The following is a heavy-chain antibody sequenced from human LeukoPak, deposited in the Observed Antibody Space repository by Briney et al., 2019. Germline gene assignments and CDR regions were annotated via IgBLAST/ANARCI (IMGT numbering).Heavy chain of an antibody. J-gene: IGHJ6*04. V-gene: IGHV3-21*01. Sequence: GGSLRLSCAASGFTLSYFGMNWVRQAPGKGLEWVSSISRTTTYIYYADSVKGRFTISRDNAKNSLHLQMNSLRAEDTAVYYCAELGITMIGGVWGKGTTVTISS. CDR3: AELGITMIGGV. D-gene: IGHD3-10*02. CDR1: GFTLSYFG. CDR2: ISRTTTYI.